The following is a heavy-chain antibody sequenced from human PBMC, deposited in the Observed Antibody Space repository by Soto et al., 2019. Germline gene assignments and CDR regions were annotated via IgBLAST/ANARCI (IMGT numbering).Heavy chain of an antibody. Sequence: EVQLVESGGGLIQPGGSLRLSCAASGFTVSSNYMSWVRQAPGKGLEWVSVIYSGGSTYYADSVKGRFTISRDNSKNTLYLQMNSLRAEDTAVYYCARVGNALPEGWFDPWGQGTLVTVSS. D-gene: IGHD2-2*01. V-gene: IGHV3-53*01. J-gene: IGHJ5*02. CDR1: GFTVSSNY. CDR3: ARVGNALPEGWFDP. CDR2: IYSGGST.